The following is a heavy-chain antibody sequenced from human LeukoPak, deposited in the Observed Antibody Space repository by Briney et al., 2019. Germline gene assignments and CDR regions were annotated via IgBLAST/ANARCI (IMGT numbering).Heavy chain of an antibody. CDR3: ARGLQGTVTYYYYYGMDV. D-gene: IGHD4-17*01. Sequence: PGGSLRLSCAASGFILKTYNMNWVRQAPGKGLEWVSSMTSSRYIYYADSVKGRFTISRDDANNLVFLQMHSLRAEDTAVYYCARGLQGTVTYYYYYGMDVWGQGTTVTVSS. CDR1: GFILKTYN. CDR2: MTSSRYI. J-gene: IGHJ6*02. V-gene: IGHV3-21*04.